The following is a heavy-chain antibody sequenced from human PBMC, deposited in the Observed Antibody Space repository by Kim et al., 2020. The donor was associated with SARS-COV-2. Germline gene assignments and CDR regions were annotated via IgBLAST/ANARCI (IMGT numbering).Heavy chain of an antibody. CDR1: GFTFSSYG. CDR2: ISYDGSNK. V-gene: IGHV3-30*18. Sequence: GGSLRLSCAASGFTFSSYGMHWVRQAPGKGLEWVAVISYDGSNKYYADSVKGRFTISRDNSKNTLYLQMNSLRAEDTAVYYCAKNTQGHFLGYSYGTYREPFDPWGQGTLVTVSS. D-gene: IGHD5-18*01. CDR3: AKNTQGHFLGYSYGTYREPFDP. J-gene: IGHJ5*02.